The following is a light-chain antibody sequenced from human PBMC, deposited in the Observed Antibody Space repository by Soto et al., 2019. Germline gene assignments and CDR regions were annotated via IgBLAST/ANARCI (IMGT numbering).Light chain of an antibody. V-gene: IGKV1-5*01. J-gene: IGKJ1*01. CDR2: DAS. CDR1: QSISRS. Sequence: DIQMTQSPSTLSASVGDRVTITCRASQSISRSLAWYQQNPGKAPKLLIFDASSLESGVPSRFSGSGSGTEFTLTIRGLQPEDFATYYCLQSFAPPWTFGQGTRVDIK. CDR3: LQSFAPPWT.